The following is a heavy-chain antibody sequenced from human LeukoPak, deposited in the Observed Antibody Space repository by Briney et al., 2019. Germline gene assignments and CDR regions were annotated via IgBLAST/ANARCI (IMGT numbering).Heavy chain of an antibody. Sequence: ASVKVSCKXSGGTFSSYAISWVRQAPGQGLEWMGGIIPIFGTANYAQKFQGRVTITTDESTSTAYMELSSLRSEDTAVYYCARCLEVMGIHHYYYYMDVWGKGTTVTVSS. CDR3: ARCLEVMGIHHYYYYMDV. CDR1: GGTFSSYA. V-gene: IGHV1-69*05. CDR2: IIPIFGTA. J-gene: IGHJ6*03. D-gene: IGHD2-21*01.